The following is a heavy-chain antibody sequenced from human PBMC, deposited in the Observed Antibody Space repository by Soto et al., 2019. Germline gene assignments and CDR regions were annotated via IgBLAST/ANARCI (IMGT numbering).Heavy chain of an antibody. V-gene: IGHV3-48*03. CDR1: GFTFSSYE. Sequence: PGGSLRLSCAASGFTFSSYEMKWVRQAPDKGLEWVSYITRSGSTIYYADSVKGRFTISRDNAKNSLYLQMNSLRAEDTAVYYCARVDSRGYYYGMDVWGRGTTVTVSS. D-gene: IGHD3-10*01. CDR2: ITRSGSTI. CDR3: ARVDSRGYYYGMDV. J-gene: IGHJ6*02.